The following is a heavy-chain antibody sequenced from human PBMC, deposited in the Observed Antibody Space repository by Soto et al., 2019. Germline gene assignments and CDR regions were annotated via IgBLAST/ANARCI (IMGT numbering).Heavy chain of an antibody. Sequence: PGGSLRLSCAASGSIFSNYGMHWVRQAPGKGLEWVAFMSYDGNNKYYADSVKGRFTISRDNSKNTLYLQMNSLRAGDTAVYYCAKDYYSGSPFDYWGQGTLVTVSS. CDR2: MSYDGNNK. V-gene: IGHV3-30*18. CDR1: GSIFSNYG. D-gene: IGHD1-26*01. J-gene: IGHJ4*02. CDR3: AKDYYSGSPFDY.